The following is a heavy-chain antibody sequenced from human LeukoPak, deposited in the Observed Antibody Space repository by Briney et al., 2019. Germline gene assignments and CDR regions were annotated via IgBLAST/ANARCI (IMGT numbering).Heavy chain of an antibody. J-gene: IGHJ3*02. Sequence: PGGSLRLPCAASGFTFSSYWMSWVRQAPGKGLKGVANIKQDGRENQYVDSVKDRINISRDNAKNSVYLELRGLRPEDRAMYFCAIWGQGTMVTVSS. CDR2: IKQDGREN. CDR1: GFTFSSYW. CDR3: AI. V-gene: IGHV3-7*01.